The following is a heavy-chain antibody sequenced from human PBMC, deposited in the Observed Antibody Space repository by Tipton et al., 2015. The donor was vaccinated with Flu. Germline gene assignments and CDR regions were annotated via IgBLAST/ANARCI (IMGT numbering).Heavy chain of an antibody. D-gene: IGHD2-21*01. J-gene: IGHJ4*02. CDR3: ARAFVNLEGSDTPCHDF. CDR2: VYGDGRTT. V-gene: IGHV3-74*03. Sequence: SLRLSCVASGFAFSGYWMHWVRQAPGKGLVWVSRVYGDGRTTTYADSVKGRFTISRDNAKNTLYLDMNSLTAEDTAVYYCARAFVNLEGSDTPCHDFWGQGTLVTVSS. CDR1: GFAFSGYW.